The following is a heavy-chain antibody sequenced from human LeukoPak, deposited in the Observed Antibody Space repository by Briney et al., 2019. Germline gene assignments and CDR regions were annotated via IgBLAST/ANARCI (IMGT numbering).Heavy chain of an antibody. CDR2: ISGSASTI. CDR1: GFTFGSYN. CDR3: ARGGPYQTFDI. D-gene: IGHD2-2*01. V-gene: IGHV3-48*01. Sequence: GRSLRLSCAASGFTFGSYNMNWVRQAPGKGLEWVSYISGSASTIYYADSVKGRFTISKDNAKNSLYLQMNSLRAEDTAVYYCARGGPYQTFDIWGQGTMVTVSS. J-gene: IGHJ3*02.